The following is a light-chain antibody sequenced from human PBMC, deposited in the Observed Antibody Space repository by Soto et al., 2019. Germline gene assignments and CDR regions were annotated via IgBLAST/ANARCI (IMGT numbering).Light chain of an antibody. V-gene: IGLV2-14*01. CDR1: SSDFGGYNY. Sequence: QSALTQPASVSGSPGQSITISCTGTSSDFGGYNYVSWYQQHPGKAPKLMIYDVSNRPSGVSNRFSGSKSGNTASLTISGLQAEDEADYYCCSYTSSSTLLFGGGTKLTVL. CDR3: CSYTSSSTLL. J-gene: IGLJ2*01. CDR2: DVS.